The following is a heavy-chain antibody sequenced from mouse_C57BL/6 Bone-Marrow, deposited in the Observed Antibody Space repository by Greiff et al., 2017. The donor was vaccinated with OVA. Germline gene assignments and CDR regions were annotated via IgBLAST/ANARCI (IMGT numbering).Heavy chain of an antibody. CDR1: GFTFTSYG. CDR2: IYPRSGNT. V-gene: IGHV1-81*01. CDR3: ARSYYYGSSLAY. J-gene: IGHJ3*01. D-gene: IGHD1-1*01. Sequence: QVQLQQSGAELARPGASVKLSCKASGFTFTSYGISWVQQRPGQGLEWIGEIYPRSGNTYYNEKFKGKATLTADKSSSTAYMELRSLTSEDSAVYFCARSYYYGSSLAYWGQGTLVTVSA.